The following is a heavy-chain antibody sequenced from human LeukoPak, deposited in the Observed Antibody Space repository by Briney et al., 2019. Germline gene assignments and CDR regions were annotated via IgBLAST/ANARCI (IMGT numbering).Heavy chain of an antibody. V-gene: IGHV3-9*01. CDR3: AKDSCSSTSCYMEDY. CDR1: GFTFDDYA. J-gene: IGHJ4*02. Sequence: GGSLRLSCAASGFTFDDYAMHWVRQAPGKGLEWVSGISWNSGSIGYADSVKGRFTISRDNAKNSLYLQMNSPRAEDTALYYCAKDSCSSTSCYMEDYWGQGTLVTVSS. CDR2: ISWNSGSI. D-gene: IGHD2-2*02.